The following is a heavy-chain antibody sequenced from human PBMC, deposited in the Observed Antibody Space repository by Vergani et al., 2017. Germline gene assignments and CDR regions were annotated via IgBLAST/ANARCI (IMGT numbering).Heavy chain of an antibody. CDR3: ARGRQWRLTEYLYGMDV. V-gene: IGHV7-4-1*02. CDR2: INTNSGNP. J-gene: IGHJ6*02. Sequence: QVQLVQSGAEVKKPGSSVKVSCKASGGTFTSYTFNWVRQAPGQGLEFMGWINTNSGNPTYAPGFTGRFVFSLDTSVSTAYLQISGLKAEDSAVYYCARGRQWRLTEYLYGMDVWGQGTTVTVSS. D-gene: IGHD6-19*01. CDR1: GGTFTSYT.